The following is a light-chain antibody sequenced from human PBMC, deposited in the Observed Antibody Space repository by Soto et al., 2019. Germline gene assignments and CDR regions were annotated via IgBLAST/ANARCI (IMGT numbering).Light chain of an antibody. CDR3: QHYNYWPYT. J-gene: IGKJ2*01. CDR2: DAS. CDR1: QTSDNT. Sequence: EIVMTQSPSTLSVSPGDRATLSCRASQTSDNTLAGYHRKPGQAPRILIYDASTRATGVPARFSGSGSGTDFTLTISSLQSEDFAVYYCQHYNYWPYTFGQGTKVDIK. V-gene: IGKV3-15*01.